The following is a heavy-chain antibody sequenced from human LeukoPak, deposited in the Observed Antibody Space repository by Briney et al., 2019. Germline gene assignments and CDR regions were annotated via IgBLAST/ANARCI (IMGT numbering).Heavy chain of an antibody. Sequence: GGSLRLSCAASGFTFSSYAMSSVRQAPGKGLEWVSAISGSGGSTYYADSVKGRFTISRDNSKKTLDLQMNSLRAEDTAVYYCAKDGPDIVVVVAATPRRDYYMDVWGKGTTVTISS. CDR3: AKDGPDIVVVVAATPRRDYYMDV. D-gene: IGHD2-15*01. CDR2: ISGSGGST. V-gene: IGHV3-23*01. J-gene: IGHJ6*03. CDR1: GFTFSSYA.